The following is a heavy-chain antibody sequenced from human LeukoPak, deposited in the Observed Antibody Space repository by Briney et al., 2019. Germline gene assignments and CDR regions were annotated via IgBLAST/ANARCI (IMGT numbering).Heavy chain of an antibody. J-gene: IGHJ4*02. CDR3: ARLSPLPAAARDY. CDR1: GYTFTGYY. CDR2: INPNSGGT. D-gene: IGHD6-25*01. V-gene: IGHV1-2*02. Sequence: ASVKVSCKASGYTFTGYYMHWVRQAPGQGLEWMGWINPNSGGTNYAQKFQGRVTMTRDTSISTAYMELSRLRSDDTAVYYCARLSPLPAAARDYWGQGTLVTVSS.